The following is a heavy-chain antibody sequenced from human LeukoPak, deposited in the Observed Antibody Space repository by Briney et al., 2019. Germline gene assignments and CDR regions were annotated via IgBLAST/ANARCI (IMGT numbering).Heavy chain of an antibody. J-gene: IGHJ4*02. CDR1: GFIFSSYS. D-gene: IGHD3-22*01. CDR3: ARDLFWRPYYYDSSGYSYFDY. CDR2: ISASSTYI. V-gene: IGHV3-21*01. Sequence: GGSLRLSCGASGFIFSSYSMTWVRQAPGKGLEWVSSISASSTYIFYADAVKGRFTVSRDNAENSLYLQMNSLRVEDTAVYYCARDLFWRPYYYDSSGYSYFDYWGQGTLVTVSS.